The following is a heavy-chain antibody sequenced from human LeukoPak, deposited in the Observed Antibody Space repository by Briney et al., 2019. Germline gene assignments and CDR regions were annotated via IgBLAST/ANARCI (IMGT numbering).Heavy chain of an antibody. CDR1: GGTFSSYA. CDR3: ARCGYSDGWSCDH. Sequence: SVKVSCKASGGTFSSYAISWVRQAPGQGLEWMGGIIPIFGTANYAQKFQGRVTITADESTSTAYMELSSLRSEDTAVYYCARCGYSDGWSCDHWGQGTLVTVSS. CDR2: IIPIFGTA. J-gene: IGHJ5*02. V-gene: IGHV1-69*13. D-gene: IGHD5-18*01.